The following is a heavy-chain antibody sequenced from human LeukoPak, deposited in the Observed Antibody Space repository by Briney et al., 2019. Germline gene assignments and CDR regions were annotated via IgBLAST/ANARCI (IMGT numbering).Heavy chain of an antibody. V-gene: IGHV3-7*01. CDR2: IKQDGSQE. CDR3: ARGVPYDSWSGPHYSDY. Sequence: GGSLRLSCAASRFTLSTYWMSWVRQAPGKGLEWVAHIKQDGSQEYYVDSVKGRSTISRDSAKNSLYLQMNSLRAEDTAVYYCARGVPYDSWSGPHYSDYWGQGTLVTVSS. CDR1: RFTLSTYW. J-gene: IGHJ4*02. D-gene: IGHD3-3*01.